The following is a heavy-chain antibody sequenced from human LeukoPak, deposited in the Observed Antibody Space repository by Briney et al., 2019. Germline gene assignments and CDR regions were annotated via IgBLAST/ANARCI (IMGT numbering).Heavy chain of an antibody. J-gene: IGHJ3*02. CDR2: IYYSGST. CDR1: GGSISSSSYY. Sequence: PSETLSLTCTVSGGSISSSSYYWGWIRQPPGKGQEWIGSIYYSGSTNYNPSLKSRVTISVDTSKNQFSLKLSSVTAADTAVYYCSSELIWERRIVGPDAFDIWGQGTMVTVSS. V-gene: IGHV4-39*07. D-gene: IGHD2/OR15-2a*01. CDR3: SSELIWERRIVGPDAFDI.